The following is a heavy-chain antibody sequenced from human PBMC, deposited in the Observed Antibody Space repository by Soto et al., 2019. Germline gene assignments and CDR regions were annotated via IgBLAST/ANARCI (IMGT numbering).Heavy chain of an antibody. V-gene: IGHV6-1*01. CDR3: ARDGNFWSGYYTSSWDY. D-gene: IGHD3-3*01. Sequence: RPQTLSLTCAISGDSVSSHSAAWNWIRQPPSRGLEWLGRTYYRFKWYNDYAVAVKSRLTINPDTSNSKSSLQRNSVTPEDTAVYYCARDGNFWSGYYTSSWDYWGQGTMVTVSS. J-gene: IGHJ4*02. CDR1: GDSVSSHSAA. CDR2: TYYRFKWYN.